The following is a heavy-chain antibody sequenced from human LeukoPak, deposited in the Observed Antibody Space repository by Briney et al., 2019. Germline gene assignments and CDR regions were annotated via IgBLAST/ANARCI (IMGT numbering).Heavy chain of an antibody. J-gene: IGHJ2*01. Sequence: GGSLRLSRAASGFTFSSYGMHWVRQAPGKGLEWVAVIWYDGRNKYYADSVKGRFTISRDNSKNTLFLQMNILRAEDTAVYYCARDMEQWLVQDWYFDLWGRGTLVTVSS. D-gene: IGHD6-19*01. CDR3: ARDMEQWLVQDWYFDL. CDR2: IWYDGRNK. V-gene: IGHV3-33*01. CDR1: GFTFSSYG.